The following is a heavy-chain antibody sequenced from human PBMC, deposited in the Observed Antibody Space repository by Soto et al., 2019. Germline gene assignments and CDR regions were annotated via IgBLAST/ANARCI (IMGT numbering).Heavy chain of an antibody. D-gene: IGHD3-3*01. V-gene: IGHV6-1*01. CDR1: GDSVSSNSAA. J-gene: IGHJ6*02. CDR3: ARNTLTIFAVLITARRDYYYYGIDV. Sequence: SPTLSLTCVISGDSVSSNSAAWNWIRQSPSRGLDWLGRTYYRSKWYNDYAVSVKSRITINADTSKKQFSLQLNSVNPEDTAVDYCARNTLTIFAVLITARRDYYYYGIDVWGQGTTVTVSS. CDR2: TYYRSKWYN.